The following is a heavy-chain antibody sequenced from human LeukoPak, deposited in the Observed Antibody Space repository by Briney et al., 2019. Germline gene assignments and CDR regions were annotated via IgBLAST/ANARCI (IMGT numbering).Heavy chain of an antibody. CDR2: IRYDGSNK. CDR3: AKGSPVPHYYFDY. V-gene: IGHV3-30*02. J-gene: IGHJ4*02. CDR1: GFTFSSHG. Sequence: GGSLRLSCAASGFTFSSHGMHWVRQAPGKGLEWVAFIRYDGSNKYYADSVKGRFTISRDNSKNTLYLQMNSLRAEDTAVYCCAKGSPVPHYYFDYWGQGTLVTVSS. D-gene: IGHD4-17*01.